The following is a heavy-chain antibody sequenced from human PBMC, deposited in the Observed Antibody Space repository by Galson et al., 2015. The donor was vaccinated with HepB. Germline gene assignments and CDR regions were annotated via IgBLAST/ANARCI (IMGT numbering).Heavy chain of an antibody. CDR3: ARDPTKRGYSSSRGVDY. V-gene: IGHV1-18*04. D-gene: IGHD2-2*03. Sequence: SVKVSCKASGYTFTSYGISWVRQAPGQGLEWMGWISAYNGNTNYAQKLQGRVTMTTDTSTSTAYMELRSLRSDDTAVYYCARDPTKRGYSSSRGVDYWGQGTLVTVSS. CDR2: ISAYNGNT. CDR1: GYTFTSYG. J-gene: IGHJ4*02.